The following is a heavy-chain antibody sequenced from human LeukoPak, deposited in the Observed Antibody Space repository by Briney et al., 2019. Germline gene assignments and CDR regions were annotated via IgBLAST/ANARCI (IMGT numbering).Heavy chain of an antibody. D-gene: IGHD5-18*01. CDR1: RFTFSSYA. V-gene: IGHV3-23*01. Sequence: GGSLRLSCAASRFTFSSYAMSWVRQAPGKGLEWVSAISGSGGSTYYADSVKGRFTISRDNSKNTLYLQMNSLRAEDTAVYYCAKDKYSPNINNWFDPWGQGTLVTVSS. CDR2: ISGSGGST. J-gene: IGHJ5*02. CDR3: AKDKYSPNINNWFDP.